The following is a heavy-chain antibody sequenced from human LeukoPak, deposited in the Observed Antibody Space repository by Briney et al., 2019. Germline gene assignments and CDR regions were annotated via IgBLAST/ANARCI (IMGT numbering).Heavy chain of an antibody. CDR1: GYTFTSYD. CDR3: ASDYYDSSGYYSSAFDI. Sequence: ASVKVSCKASGYTFTSYDINWVRQATGQGLEWMGWMNPNSGNTGYAQKFQGRVTMTRNTSISTAYTELSSLRSEDTAVYYCASDYYDSSGYYSSAFDIWGQGTMVTVSS. V-gene: IGHV1-8*01. J-gene: IGHJ3*02. CDR2: MNPNSGNT. D-gene: IGHD3-22*01.